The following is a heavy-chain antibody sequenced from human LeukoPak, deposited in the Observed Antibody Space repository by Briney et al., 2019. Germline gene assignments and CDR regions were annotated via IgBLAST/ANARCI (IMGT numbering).Heavy chain of an antibody. CDR1: GGSISSSSYY. D-gene: IGHD2-21*02. V-gene: IGHV4-39*07. J-gene: IGHJ4*02. Sequence: PSETLSLTCTVSGGSISSSSYYWGWIRQPPGKGLEWIGSIYYSGSTYYNPSLKSRVTISVDTSKNQFSLKLSSVTAADTAVYYCARGDRGGDYGTFDYWGQGTLVTVSS. CDR2: IYYSGST. CDR3: ARGDRGGDYGTFDY.